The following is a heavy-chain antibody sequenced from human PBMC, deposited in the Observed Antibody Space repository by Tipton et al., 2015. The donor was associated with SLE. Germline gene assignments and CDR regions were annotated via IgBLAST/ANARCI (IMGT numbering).Heavy chain of an antibody. Sequence: SLRLSCKASGFTFSDYEMNWVRQAPGKGLEWISYISSVNTIFYADSVRGRFTISRDNAKNSLYLQMNSLRAEDTADYYCASGSGTWFDPWGQGTLVTVSS. CDR1: GFTFSDYE. J-gene: IGHJ5*02. CDR2: ISSVNTI. CDR3: ASGSGTWFDP. D-gene: IGHD6-19*01. V-gene: IGHV3-48*03.